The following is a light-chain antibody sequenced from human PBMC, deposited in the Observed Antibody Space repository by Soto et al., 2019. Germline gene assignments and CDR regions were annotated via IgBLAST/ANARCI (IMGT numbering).Light chain of an antibody. CDR3: RQRSNWPPD. V-gene: IGKV3-11*01. CDR2: DAS. Sequence: EIVLTQSPATLSLSPGERATLSCRASQSVSSYLSWYQQRPGQAPRLLIYDASTRATGIPARFSGSGSGTDFTLTIDSLEPEDFAVYYCRQRSNWPPDFGPGTKVDIK. CDR1: QSVSSY. J-gene: IGKJ3*01.